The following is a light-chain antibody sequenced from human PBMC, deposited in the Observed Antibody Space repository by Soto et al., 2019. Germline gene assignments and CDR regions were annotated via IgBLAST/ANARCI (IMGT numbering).Light chain of an antibody. Sequence: QSALTQPRSVSGSPGQSVTISCTGTSSDVGGYQSVSWYQQYPGKAPKVMIYEVTKRPSGVPDRFSGSKSGNTASLTVSGLQADDEADYYCASHAGSSHAWVFGGGTNVTVL. CDR3: ASHAGSSHAWV. J-gene: IGLJ3*02. CDR1: SSDVGGYQS. V-gene: IGLV2-11*01. CDR2: EVT.